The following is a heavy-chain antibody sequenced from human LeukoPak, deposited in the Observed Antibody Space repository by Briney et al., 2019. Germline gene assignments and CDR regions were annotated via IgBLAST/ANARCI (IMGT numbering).Heavy chain of an antibody. V-gene: IGHV4-31*03. Sequence: SETLSLTCSVSGGSISSSTYYWGWIRQHPGKGLEWIGNIYYSGSTYYSPSLKSRVTISVDTSKNQFSLKLSSVTAADSAVYYCARAYCTTTSCYLVDPWGQGTLVTVSS. D-gene: IGHD2-2*01. J-gene: IGHJ5*02. CDR3: ARAYCTTTSCYLVDP. CDR2: IYYSGST. CDR1: GGSISSSTYY.